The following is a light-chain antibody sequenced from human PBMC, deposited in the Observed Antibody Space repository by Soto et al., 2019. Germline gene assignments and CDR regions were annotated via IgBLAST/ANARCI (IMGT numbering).Light chain of an antibody. CDR1: SSDDGGYNY. CDR2: DVS. Sequence: QSALTQPASVSGSPGQSITISCTGTSSDDGGYNYVSWYQQHPGKAPKLMIYDVSNRPSGVSNRFSGSKSGNTASLTISGLQAEDEADYYCSSYTSINTLVVFGGGTKVTVL. CDR3: SSYTSINTLVV. V-gene: IGLV2-14*03. J-gene: IGLJ2*01.